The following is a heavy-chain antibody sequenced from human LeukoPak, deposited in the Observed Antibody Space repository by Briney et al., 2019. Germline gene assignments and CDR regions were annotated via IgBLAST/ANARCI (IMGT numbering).Heavy chain of an antibody. Sequence: PGRSLRLSCAASGFTFSSYGMHWVRQAPGKGLEWVAVISYDGSNKYYADSVKGRFTISRDNSKNTLYLQMNSLRAEDTAVYYCAKAFRNHDSSGYCPWFDPWGQGTLVTVSS. J-gene: IGHJ5*02. CDR1: GFTFSSYG. CDR2: ISYDGSNK. V-gene: IGHV3-30*18. D-gene: IGHD3-22*01. CDR3: AKAFRNHDSSGYCPWFDP.